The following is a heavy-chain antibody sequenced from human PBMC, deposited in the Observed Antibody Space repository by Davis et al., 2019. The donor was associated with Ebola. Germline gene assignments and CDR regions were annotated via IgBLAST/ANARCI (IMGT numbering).Heavy chain of an antibody. CDR3: AKGDQVGWLVPFDY. V-gene: IGHV1-69*04. CDR1: GGTFSSYA. Sequence: SVKVSCKASGGTFSSYAISWVRQAPGQGLEWMGRIIPILDIANYAQKFQGRVTITADKSTSTAYMELSSLRAEDTAVYYCAKGDQVGWLVPFDYWGQGTLVTVSS. J-gene: IGHJ4*02. CDR2: IIPILDIA. D-gene: IGHD6-19*01.